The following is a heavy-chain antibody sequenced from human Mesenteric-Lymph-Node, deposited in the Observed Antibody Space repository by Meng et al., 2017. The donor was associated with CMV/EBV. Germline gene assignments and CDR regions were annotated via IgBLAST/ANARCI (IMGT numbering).Heavy chain of an antibody. Sequence: SCKATGFIFDNFGISWVRQAPGQGPEWMGWIGTNSGHTLCARTFQDRTILTRDTSTSTAYMELTSLRSDDTAFYYCARDFDWNGFDYWGQGTLVTVSS. D-gene: IGHD1-1*01. CDR3: ARDFDWNGFDY. CDR1: GFIFDNFG. V-gene: IGHV1-18*01. CDR2: IGTNSGHT. J-gene: IGHJ4*02.